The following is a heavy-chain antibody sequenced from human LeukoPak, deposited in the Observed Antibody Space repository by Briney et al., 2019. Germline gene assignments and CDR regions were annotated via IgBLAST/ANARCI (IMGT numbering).Heavy chain of an antibody. CDR3: ARDKVYGSGSYSDY. J-gene: IGHJ4*02. CDR2: IYYSGST. Sequence: SETLSLTCTVSGDSVSNYYWSWIRQPPGKRLEWIGCIYYSGSTYYNPSLKSRVTISVDTSKNQFSLKLSSVTAADTAVYYCARDKVYGSGSYSDYWGQGTLVTVSS. D-gene: IGHD3-10*01. CDR1: GDSVSNYY. V-gene: IGHV4-59*02.